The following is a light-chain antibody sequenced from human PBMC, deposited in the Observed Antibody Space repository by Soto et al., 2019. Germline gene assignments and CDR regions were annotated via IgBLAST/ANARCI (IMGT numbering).Light chain of an antibody. V-gene: IGKV3-20*01. CDR3: QQYGNSPGT. CDR2: SAS. J-gene: IGKJ1*01. Sequence: EIVLTQSPGTLSLXPXEXXTXSCRASQSVSSSYLAWFQQKPGQAPRLLIYSASYRDTGIPDRFTGSGSGTDFTLTINRLEPEDFAVYYCQQYGNSPGTFGQGTKVEIK. CDR1: QSVSSSY.